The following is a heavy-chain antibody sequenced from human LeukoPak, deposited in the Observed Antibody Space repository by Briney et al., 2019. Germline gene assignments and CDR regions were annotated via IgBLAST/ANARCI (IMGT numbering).Heavy chain of an antibody. D-gene: IGHD2-21*01. CDR2: INRDGTEK. V-gene: IGHV3-7*04. J-gene: IGHJ4*02. CDR1: GFTFSDSR. Sequence: PGGSLRLSCATSGFTFSDSRMTWVRQAPGKGLQWVANINRDGTEKHYLDSVEGRFTISRDNAKKSLYLQMSSLRPQDTAVYFCVRGDWYFESWGQGTLVTVS. CDR3: VRGDWYFES.